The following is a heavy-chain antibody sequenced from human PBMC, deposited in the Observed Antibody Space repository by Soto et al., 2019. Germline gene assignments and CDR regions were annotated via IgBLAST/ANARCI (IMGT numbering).Heavy chain of an antibody. D-gene: IGHD2-8*02. CDR2: INHSGST. CDR3: ARDKITGLFDY. J-gene: IGHJ4*02. V-gene: IGHV4-34*01. Sequence: QVQLQQWGAGLLKPSETLSLTCAVYGGSFSGYYWTWIRQPPGTELEWIGEINHSGSTNYNPSLKSRCTISVDTSENQFSLKLTSVTAADTAVYYCARDKITGLFDYWGQGTLVTVSS. CDR1: GGSFSGYY.